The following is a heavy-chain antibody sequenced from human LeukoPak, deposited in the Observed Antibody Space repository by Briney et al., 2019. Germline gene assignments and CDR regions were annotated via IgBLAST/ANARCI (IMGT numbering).Heavy chain of an antibody. J-gene: IGHJ3*02. CDR1: GFTFSSEA. CDR3: ATSRYYYDSSGPFDI. D-gene: IGHD3-22*01. Sequence: GGSLRLSCAASGFTFSSEAMSGVGQGPGKGREWGAAISGSGGSTYYADYVKGRFTISRDNSTNTLYLQTSSLRAEHTAVYYCATSRYYYDSSGPFDIWGQGTMVTVSS. CDR2: ISGSGGST. V-gene: IGHV3-23*01.